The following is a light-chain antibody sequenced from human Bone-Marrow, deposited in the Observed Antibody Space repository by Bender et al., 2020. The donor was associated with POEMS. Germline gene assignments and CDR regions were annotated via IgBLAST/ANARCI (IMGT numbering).Light chain of an antibody. J-gene: IGLJ1*01. Sequence: QSALTQPASVSGSLGQSITISCTGSRSDVGTYDFVSWYQQHPGKAPKLIIFEVNKWASGVFDRFSGSKSGNTASLTISGLQAEDEADYYCCSYAGSGSSYVFGTGTKVTVL. CDR3: CSYAGSGSSYV. V-gene: IGLV2-23*02. CDR1: RSDVGTYDF. CDR2: EVN.